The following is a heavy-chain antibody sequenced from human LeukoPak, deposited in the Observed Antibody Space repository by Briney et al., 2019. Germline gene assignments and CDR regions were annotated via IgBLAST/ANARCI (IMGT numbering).Heavy chain of an antibody. J-gene: IGHJ6*02. CDR2: INSGGSST. CDR1: GFXFRSYW. V-gene: IGHV3-74*03. CDR3: VRDGYSYGGVDYYYYGMDV. Sequence: PGGSLRLSCAASGFXFRSYWIHWVRQAPGKGLVLVSIINSGGSSTTYADSVRGRFTISRDNAKNTLYLQMNILRAEDTAMYYCVRDGYSYGGVDYYYYGMDVWGLGTTVTVSS. D-gene: IGHD5-18*01.